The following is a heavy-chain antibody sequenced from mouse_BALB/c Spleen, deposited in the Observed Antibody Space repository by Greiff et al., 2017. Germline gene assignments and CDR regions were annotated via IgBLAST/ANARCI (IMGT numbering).Heavy chain of an antibody. D-gene: IGHD2-3*01. CDR2: INSNGGST. CDR3: AGDGDRDGAMDY. Sequence: EVQLMESGGGFVQPGGSLKFSCAASGFTFSSYGMSWVRQTPDKGLELVATINSNGGSTDYAASVQGRVTISRDNAKNTLYLQLSSLKSEDTAMYYCAGDGDRDGAMDYWGQGTSVTVSS. V-gene: IGHV5-6-3*01. J-gene: IGHJ4*01. CDR1: GFTFSSYG.